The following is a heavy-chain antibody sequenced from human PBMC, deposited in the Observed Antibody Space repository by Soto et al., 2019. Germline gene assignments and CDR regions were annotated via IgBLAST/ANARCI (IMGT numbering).Heavy chain of an antibody. CDR3: VKDLGAAAGNRISPTPNAFDI. V-gene: IGHV3-23*01. Sequence: PGGSLRLSCAASGFTFSSYAMSWVRQAPGKGLKWVSAISGSGGSTYYADSLKGRFTISRDNSKNTLYLQMTSRRAEDTAVYFCVKDLGAAAGNRISPTPNAFDIWGQGTMVTVSS. J-gene: IGHJ3*02. CDR2: ISGSGGST. CDR1: GFTFSSYA. D-gene: IGHD6-13*01.